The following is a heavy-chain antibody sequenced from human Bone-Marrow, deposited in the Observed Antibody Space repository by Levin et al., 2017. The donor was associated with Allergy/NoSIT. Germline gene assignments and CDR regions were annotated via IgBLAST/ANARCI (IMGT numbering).Heavy chain of an antibody. CDR1: GFTFSSST. D-gene: IGHD2-2*01. V-gene: IGHV3-21*01. J-gene: IGHJ4*02. CDR2: ISSSSSYI. CDR3: ARDAARYCSSTSCPFDC. Sequence: LSLTCAASGFTFSSSTINWVRQAPGKGLEWVSSISSSSSYIYYADSVKGRFTVSRDNAKNSLFLQMNSLRAEDTAVYYCARDAARYCSSTSCPFDCWGQGTLVTVSS.